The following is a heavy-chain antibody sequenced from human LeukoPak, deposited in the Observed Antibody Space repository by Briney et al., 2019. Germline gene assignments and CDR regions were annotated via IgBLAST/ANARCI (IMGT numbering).Heavy chain of an antibody. CDR3: ARETSQKGAHYMDV. D-gene: IGHD3-16*01. CDR2: IYYSGST. CDR1: GGSISSYY. Sequence: SETLSLTCTVSGGSISSYYWSWIRQPPGKGLEWIGYIYYSGSTNYNPSLKSRVTISVDTSKNQFSLKLTSVTAADTAVYYCARETSQKGAHYMDVWGKGTTVTISS. V-gene: IGHV4-59*01. J-gene: IGHJ6*03.